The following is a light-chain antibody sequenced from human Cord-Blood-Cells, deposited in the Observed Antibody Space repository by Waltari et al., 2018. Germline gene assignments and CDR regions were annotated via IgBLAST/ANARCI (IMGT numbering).Light chain of an antibody. CDR3: QQYYSTPYT. J-gene: IGKJ2*01. V-gene: IGKV4-1*01. Sequence: DIVMTQSPDSLAVSLGERATINCKSSPSVFYSSNNKNYLAWYQQKQGQPPKLLIYWASTRESGVPDRFSGSGSGTDFTLTISSLQAEDVAVYYCQQYYSTPYTFGQGTKLEIK. CDR2: WAS. CDR1: PSVFYSSNNKNY.